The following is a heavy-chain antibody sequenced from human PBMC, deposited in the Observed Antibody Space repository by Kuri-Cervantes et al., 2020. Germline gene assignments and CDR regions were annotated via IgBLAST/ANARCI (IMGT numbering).Heavy chain of an antibody. CDR2: INQGGST. V-gene: IGHV4-34*01. D-gene: IGHD5-18*01. J-gene: IGHJ6*03. CDR3: ARGQDTPMWELYYMDV. Sequence: SQTLSLTCAVYGGSFSGYYWSWIRQPPGKGLEWIGEINQGGSTNYNPTLKSRVTISVDTSKNQFSLKLSSVTAADTAVYYCARGQDTPMWELYYMDVWGKGTTVTVSS. CDR1: GGSFSGYY.